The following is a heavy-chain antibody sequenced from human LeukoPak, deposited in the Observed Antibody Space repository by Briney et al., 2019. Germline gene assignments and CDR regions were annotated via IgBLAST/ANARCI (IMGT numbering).Heavy chain of an antibody. CDR1: GFTFSSYA. J-gene: IGHJ4*02. CDR2: ISYDGSNK. Sequence: PGGSLRLSCAASGFTFSSYAMHWVRQAPGKGLEWVAVISYDGSNKYYADSVKGRFTISRGNSKNTLYLQMNSLRAEDTAVYYCARGWWELLNFFDYWGQGTLVTVSS. V-gene: IGHV3-30-3*01. D-gene: IGHD1-26*01. CDR3: ARGWWELLNFFDY.